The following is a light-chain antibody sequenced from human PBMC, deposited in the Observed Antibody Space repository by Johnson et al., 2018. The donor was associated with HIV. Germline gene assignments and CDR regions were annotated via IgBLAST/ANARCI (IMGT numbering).Light chain of an antibody. CDR2: RNN. CDR3: AAWYDSLNGYV. Sequence: QPLLTQPPSAYGTPGQRVTISCSGSSSNIGSTTVNWYQQLPGTAPKLLIYRNNQRPSGVPDRFSGSKSGTSASLAISGLQAEDEADYYCAAWYDSLNGYVFGTGSKVTVL. J-gene: IGLJ1*01. CDR1: SSNIGSTT. V-gene: IGLV1-44*01.